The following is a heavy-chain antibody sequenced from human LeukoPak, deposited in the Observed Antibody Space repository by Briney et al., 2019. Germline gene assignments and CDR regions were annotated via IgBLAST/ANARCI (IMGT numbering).Heavy chain of an antibody. Sequence: GGSLRLSCAASGFTFSSYWMTWVRQAPGKGLEWVASIKQDGSDKYYVDSVKGRFTITRDNAKNSLYLQMNSLRAEDTAVYYCARDLWGGSGSGFDYWGQGTLVTVSS. D-gene: IGHD3-10*01. CDR3: ARDLWGGSGSGFDY. J-gene: IGHJ4*02. CDR1: GFTFSSYW. CDR2: IKQDGSDK. V-gene: IGHV3-7*04.